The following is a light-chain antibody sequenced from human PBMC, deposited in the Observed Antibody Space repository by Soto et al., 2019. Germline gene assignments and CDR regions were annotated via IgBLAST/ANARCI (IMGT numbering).Light chain of an antibody. CDR1: SSDVGGYNY. CDR3: SSYTSTSTLVV. V-gene: IGLV2-14*03. Sequence: QSALTQPASVSGSPGQSITISCTGTSSDVGGYNYVSWYQQLPGTAPKLMIYDVTNRPSGVSNRFSGSKSGNTASLTISGLQAEDEAHYYCSSYTSTSTLVVFGTGTKLTVL. J-gene: IGLJ1*01. CDR2: DVT.